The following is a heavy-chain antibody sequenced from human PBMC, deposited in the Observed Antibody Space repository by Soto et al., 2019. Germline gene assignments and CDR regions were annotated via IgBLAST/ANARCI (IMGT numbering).Heavy chain of an antibody. CDR3: AGTRGIVLVVSAYDD. CDR1: GCTFSSYA. D-gene: IGHD2-15*01. Sequence: PSVKVSCKASGCTFSSYAISWVRQAPGQGLEWMGGIIPIFGKANYAQKLQGRVTITADESTSTAYMELSSLRSEDMSLYYCAGTRGIVLVVSAYDDWGQGILVTVSS. CDR2: IIPIFGKA. J-gene: IGHJ4*02. V-gene: IGHV1-69*13.